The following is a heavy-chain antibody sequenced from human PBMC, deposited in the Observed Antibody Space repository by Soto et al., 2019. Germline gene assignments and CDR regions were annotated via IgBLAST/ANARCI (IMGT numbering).Heavy chain of an antibody. J-gene: IGHJ4*02. CDR2: ISSSGSTI. D-gene: IGHD6-13*01. CDR3: ATNRPIQYSSSREIDY. Sequence: GGSLRLSCAASGFTFSSYEMNWVRQAPGKGLEWVSYISSSGSTIYYADSVKGRFTISRDNAKNSLYLQMNSLRAEDTAVYYCATNRPIQYSSSREIDYWGQGT. V-gene: IGHV3-48*03. CDR1: GFTFSSYE.